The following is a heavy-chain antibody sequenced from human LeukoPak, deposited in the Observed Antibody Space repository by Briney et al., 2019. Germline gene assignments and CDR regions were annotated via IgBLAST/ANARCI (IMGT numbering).Heavy chain of an antibody. CDR1: GGSISSYY. V-gene: IGHV4-59*01. Sequence: ETPCVTCTVSGGSISSYYWSWIRQPPGKGLEWMGYIHSSGSTNYNPSLKSRITISVDTSKHQFSLKLTSVTAADTAVYYCARDYGDYEFIEWGQGTLVTVSS. J-gene: IGHJ4*02. CDR2: IHSSGST. D-gene: IGHD4-17*01. CDR3: ARDYGDYEFIE.